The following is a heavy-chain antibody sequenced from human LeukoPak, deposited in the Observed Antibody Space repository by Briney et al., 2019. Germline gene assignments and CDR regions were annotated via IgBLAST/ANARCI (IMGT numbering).Heavy chain of an antibody. J-gene: IGHJ6*03. V-gene: IGHV1-46*01. CDR1: GYTFTSYY. CDR2: INPGGGST. CDR3: ARGHRTAAYYYYYMDV. Sequence: ASVKVSCKASGYTFTSYYMHWVRQAPGQGLEWMGIINPGGGSTSYAQKFQGRVTMTRDTSTSTVYMELSSLRSEDTAVYYCARGHRTAAYYYYYMDVWGKGTTVTVSS.